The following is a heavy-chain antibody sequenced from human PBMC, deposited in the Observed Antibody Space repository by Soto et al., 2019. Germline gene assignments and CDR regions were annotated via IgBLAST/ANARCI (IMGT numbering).Heavy chain of an antibody. CDR2: IYYSGST. D-gene: IGHD3-16*01. J-gene: IGHJ6*02. CDR1: GGSISSGGYY. CDR3: ARGPFMHGMDV. Sequence: KASETLSLTCTVSGGSISSGGYYWSWIRQHPGKGLEWIGYIYYSGSTYYNPSLKSRVTISVDTSKNQFSLKLSSVTAADTAVYYCARGPFMHGMDVWGQGTTVTVSS. V-gene: IGHV4-31*03.